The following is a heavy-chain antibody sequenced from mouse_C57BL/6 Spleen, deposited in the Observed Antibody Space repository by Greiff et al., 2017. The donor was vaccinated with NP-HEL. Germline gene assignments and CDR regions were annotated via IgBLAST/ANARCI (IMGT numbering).Heavy chain of an antibody. Sequence: VQLQQPGAELVKPGASVKMSCKASGYTFTSYWITWVKQRPGQGLEWIGDIYPGSGSTNYNEKFKSKATLTVDTSSSTAYMQLSSLTSEDSAVYYCATGITTVVATDYWGKGTTLTVAS. CDR1: GYTFTSYW. CDR3: ATGITTVVATDY. D-gene: IGHD1-1*01. V-gene: IGHV1-55*01. CDR2: IYPGSGST. J-gene: IGHJ2*01.